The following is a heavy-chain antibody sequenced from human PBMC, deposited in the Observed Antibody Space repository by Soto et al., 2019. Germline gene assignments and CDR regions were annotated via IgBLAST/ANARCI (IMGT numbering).Heavy chain of an antibody. CDR3: AKVESSSWYRAFGPDAFDI. V-gene: IGHV3-23*01. CDR2: ISGSGGST. D-gene: IGHD6-13*01. Sequence: GGSLRLSCAASGFTFSSYTMNWVRQAPGKGLEWVSAISGSGGSTYYADSVKGRFTISRDNSKNTLYLQMNSLRAEDTAVYYCAKVESSSWYRAFGPDAFDIWGQGTMVTVSS. J-gene: IGHJ3*02. CDR1: GFTFSSYT.